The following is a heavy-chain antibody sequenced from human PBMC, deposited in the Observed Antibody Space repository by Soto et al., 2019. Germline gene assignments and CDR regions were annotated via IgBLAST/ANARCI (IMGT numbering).Heavy chain of an antibody. D-gene: IGHD3-10*01. J-gene: IGHJ6*02. Sequence: GGALRLSCAASGFTFSGYAMSWVRQAPGRGLEWVSAISGSGGSTYYADSVKGRFTISRDNSKNTLYLQMNSLRAEDTAVYYCAKEDSTYYGSGYGMDVWGQGTTVTVSS. CDR1: GFTFSGYA. CDR2: ISGSGGST. CDR3: AKEDSTYYGSGYGMDV. V-gene: IGHV3-23*01.